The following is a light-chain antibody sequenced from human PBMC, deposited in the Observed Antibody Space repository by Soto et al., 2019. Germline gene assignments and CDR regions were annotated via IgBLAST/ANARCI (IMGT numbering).Light chain of an antibody. CDR3: QTWDTGAYVV. CDR2: LNSDGSH. V-gene: IGLV4-69*01. Sequence: VLTQSPSASASLGASVKLTCTLSSGHSSYAIAWHQQQPEKGPRYLMKLNSDGSHNKGDGIPDRFSGSSSGAERYLTISSLQSEDEADYYCQTWDTGAYVVFGGGTKLTVL. CDR1: SGHSSYA. J-gene: IGLJ2*01.